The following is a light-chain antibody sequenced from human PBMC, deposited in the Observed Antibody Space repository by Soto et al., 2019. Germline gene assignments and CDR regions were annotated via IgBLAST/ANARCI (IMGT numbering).Light chain of an antibody. CDR1: QRISSW. CDR3: QQYNSYPWT. J-gene: IGKJ1*01. Sequence: DIQMTQSPSTLSASVGDRVTITCRASQRISSWLAWYQQKPGKAPKLLIYKASSLESEVPSRFSGSGSGTEFTLTISSLQPDDFATYYCQQYNSYPWTFGQGTKVEIK. V-gene: IGKV1-5*03. CDR2: KAS.